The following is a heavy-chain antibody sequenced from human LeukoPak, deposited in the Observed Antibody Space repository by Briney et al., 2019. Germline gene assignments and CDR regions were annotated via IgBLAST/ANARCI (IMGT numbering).Heavy chain of an antibody. CDR2: IYGGGST. Sequence: GGSLRLSCAASGFTVSSNYMSWVRQAPGKGLEWVSVIYGGGSTYYADSVKGRFTISRDNSKNTLYLQMNSLRAEDTAVYYCARGDDYGDPMDYWGQGTLVTVSS. D-gene: IGHD4-17*01. CDR3: ARGDDYGDPMDY. V-gene: IGHV3-66*02. J-gene: IGHJ4*02. CDR1: GFTVSSNY.